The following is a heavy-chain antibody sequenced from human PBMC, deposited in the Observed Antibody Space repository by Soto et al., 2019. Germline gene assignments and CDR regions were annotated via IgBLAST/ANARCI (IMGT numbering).Heavy chain of an antibody. J-gene: IGHJ6*02. V-gene: IGHV3-15*07. CDR3: VKETPYHHSAWPERDYFGIDV. CDR1: GFTFSNAW. Sequence: PGGSLRLSCAASGFTFSNAWMNWVRQAPGKGLEWIGLIKSKSDGDDTYYANSVRGRFSISRENSKSTLFLQMSSLTIEDTAIYKCVKETPYHHSAWPERDYFGIDVWGQGITVTVSS. D-gene: IGHD6-19*01. CDR2: IKSKSDGDDT.